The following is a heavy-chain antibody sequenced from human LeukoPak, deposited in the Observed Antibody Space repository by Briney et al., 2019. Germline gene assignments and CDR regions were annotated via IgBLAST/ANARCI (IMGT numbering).Heavy chain of an antibody. CDR1: GFTVSSNY. V-gene: IGHV3-53*01. J-gene: IGHJ5*02. Sequence: GGSLRLSCAASGFTVSSNYMSWVRQAPGKGLEWVSVIYSGGSTYYADSVKGRFTISRDNSKNTLYLQMNSLRAEDTAVYYCARDRDCSGGSCYSGEHWFDPWGQGTLVTVSS. CDR3: ARDRDCSGGSCYSGEHWFDP. CDR2: IYSGGST. D-gene: IGHD2-15*01.